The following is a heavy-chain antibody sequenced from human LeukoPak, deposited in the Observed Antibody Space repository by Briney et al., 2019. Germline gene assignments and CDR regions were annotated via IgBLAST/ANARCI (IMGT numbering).Heavy chain of an antibody. V-gene: IGHV1-46*01. CDR1: GYTFTSYY. D-gene: IGHD1-26*01. CDR2: INPSDGST. J-gene: IGHJ6*03. Sequence: GASVKVSCKASGYTFTSYYMHWVRQAPGQGLEWMGLINPSDGSTSYAQKFQGSVTMTMDMSTSTVYMELSSLRSEDTAVYFCARYSLVGATPFGHRYCYYYMDVCGKGTTVTVS. CDR3: ARYSLVGATPFGHRYCYYYMDV.